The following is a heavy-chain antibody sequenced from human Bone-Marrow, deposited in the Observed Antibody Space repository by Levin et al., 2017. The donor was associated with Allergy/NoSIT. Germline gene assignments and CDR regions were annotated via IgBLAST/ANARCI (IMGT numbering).Heavy chain of an antibody. J-gene: IGHJ4*02. CDR3: TRDLGYFETTGYFFDH. CDR1: GFSFDNYG. CDR2: INWNGVST. Sequence: LSLTCAASGFSFDNYGMAWVRQAPGKGLEWVSGINWNGVSTGFADSVKGRFTISRDNAKKFVFLQMNSLRVEDAALYYCTRDLGYFETTGYFFDHWGQGTLVTVSS. V-gene: IGHV3-20*04. D-gene: IGHD3-9*01.